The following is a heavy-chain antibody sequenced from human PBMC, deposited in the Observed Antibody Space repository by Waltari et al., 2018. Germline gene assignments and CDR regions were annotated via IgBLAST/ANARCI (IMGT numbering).Heavy chain of an antibody. D-gene: IGHD6-19*01. Sequence: EVQLVESGGGLVQPGGSLRLSCAASGFTFSSYAMSWVRQAPGKGPEWVSAISGSGGSTYYADSVKGRFTISRDNSKNTLYLQMNSLRAEDTAVYYCAKSLPYSSGWYDIPYDAFDIWGQGTMVTVSS. CDR3: AKSLPYSSGWYDIPYDAFDI. V-gene: IGHV3-23*04. CDR1: GFTFSSYA. CDR2: ISGSGGST. J-gene: IGHJ3*02.